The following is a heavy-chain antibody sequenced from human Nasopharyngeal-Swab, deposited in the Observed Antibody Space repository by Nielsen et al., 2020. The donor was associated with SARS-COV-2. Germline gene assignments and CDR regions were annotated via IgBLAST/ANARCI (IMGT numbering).Heavy chain of an antibody. CDR1: GFTFSRYL. D-gene: IGHD1-1*01. V-gene: IGHV3-7*01. CDR3: ARDSPWQELDY. CDR2: IKQDGSEK. Sequence: ESLKISCAASGFTFSRYLMGWVRQAPGKGLEWVANIKQDGSEKYYVDSVKGRFTISRDNAKNSLYLQMNSLRAEDTAVYYCARDSPWQELDYWGQGTLVTVSS. J-gene: IGHJ4*02.